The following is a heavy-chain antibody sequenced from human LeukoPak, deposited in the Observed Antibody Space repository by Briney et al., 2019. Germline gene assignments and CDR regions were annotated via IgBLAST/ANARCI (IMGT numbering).Heavy chain of an antibody. CDR2: IYYSGST. J-gene: IGHJ4*02. D-gene: IGHD1-26*01. CDR3: ARAKWELLLFDY. V-gene: IGHV4-59*01. CDR1: GDSISNYY. Sequence: SETLSLTCSVSGDSISNYYWNWIRQPPGKGLEWIGYIYYSGSTNYNPSLKSRVTISVDTSKNQFSLKLSSVTAADTAVYYCARAKWELLLFDYWGQGTLVTVSS.